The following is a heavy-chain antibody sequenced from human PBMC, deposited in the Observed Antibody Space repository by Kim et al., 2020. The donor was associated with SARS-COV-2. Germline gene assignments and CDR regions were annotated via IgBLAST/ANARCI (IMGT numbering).Heavy chain of an antibody. D-gene: IGHD6-13*01. Sequence: GGSLRLSCAASGFTFSSYAMSWVRQAPGKGLEWVSAISGSGGSTYYADSVKGRFTISRDNSKNTLYLQMNSLRAEDTAVYYCAKDGGYSSSRYSHYYYGMDVWGQGTTVTVSS. J-gene: IGHJ6*02. CDR3: AKDGGYSSSRYSHYYYGMDV. CDR1: GFTFSSYA. V-gene: IGHV3-23*01. CDR2: ISGSGGST.